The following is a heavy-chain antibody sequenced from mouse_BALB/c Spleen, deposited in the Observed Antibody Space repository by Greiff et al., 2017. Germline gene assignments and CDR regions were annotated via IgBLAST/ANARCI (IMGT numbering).Heavy chain of an antibody. CDR1: GFTFSSYA. D-gene: IGHD2-3*01. CDR3: AREDDGYHGCYFDY. Sequence: EVKLMESGGGLVKPGGSLKLSCAASGFTFSSYAMSWVRQTPEKRLEWVASISSGGSTYYPDSVKGRFTISRDNARNILYMQMSSLRSEDTAMYYCAREDDGYHGCYFDYGGQGTTLTVSS. V-gene: IGHV5-6-5*01. CDR2: ISSGGST. J-gene: IGHJ2*01.